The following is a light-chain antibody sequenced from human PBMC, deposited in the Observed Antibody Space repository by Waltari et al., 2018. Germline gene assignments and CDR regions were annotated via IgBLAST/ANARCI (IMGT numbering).Light chain of an antibody. CDR3: QQYNNWPWT. Sequence: EIVMTQSPATLSVSPGESATLSCRASQSVSNKLAWYQQKPGQAHGLIIYNTSGRVTGIPARFSGSGSGTEFTLTISSLQSEDFAVYHCQQYNNWPWTFGQGTKVEIK. CDR2: NTS. CDR1: QSVSNK. V-gene: IGKV3-15*01. J-gene: IGKJ1*01.